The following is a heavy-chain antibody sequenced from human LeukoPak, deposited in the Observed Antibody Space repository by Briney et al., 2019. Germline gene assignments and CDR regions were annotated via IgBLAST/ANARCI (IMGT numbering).Heavy chain of an antibody. CDR2: IYPGDSDT. D-gene: IGHD3-3*01. V-gene: IGHV5-51*01. CDR1: GYTFSSYW. CDR3: ARQNDFRLDY. Sequence: GAALELYCQGSGYTFSSYWIGWVRQLPGKGVEWMGIIYPGDSDTRYSLSLQGQLTISVDTSIGTAYLQWGSLKASDTAIYYCARQNDFRLDYWGQGTLVTVSS. J-gene: IGHJ4*02.